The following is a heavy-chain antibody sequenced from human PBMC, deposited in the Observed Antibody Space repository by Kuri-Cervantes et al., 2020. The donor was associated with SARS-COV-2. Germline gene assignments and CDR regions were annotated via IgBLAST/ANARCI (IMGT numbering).Heavy chain of an antibody. Sequence: SETLSLTCAVYGGSFSGYYWSWIRQPPGKGLEWIGEVNHNGGANYNPSLRSRVTISVDPSKNQFSLKLSSVTAADTAVYYCAREMGYCSSTSCFPVSYYYYMDVWGKGTTVTVSS. V-gene: IGHV4-34*01. CDR3: AREMGYCSSTSCFPVSYYYYMDV. CDR2: VNHNGGA. CDR1: GGSFSGYY. D-gene: IGHD2-2*01. J-gene: IGHJ6*03.